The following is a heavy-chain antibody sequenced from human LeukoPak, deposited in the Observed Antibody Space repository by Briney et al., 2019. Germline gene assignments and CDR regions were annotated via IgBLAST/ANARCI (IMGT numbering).Heavy chain of an antibody. J-gene: IGHJ4*02. D-gene: IGHD2-15*01. V-gene: IGHV3-30*03. CDR2: ISYDGSNK. Sequence: GRSLRLSCAASGFTFSSYGMHWVRQAPGKGLEWVAVISYDGSNKYYADSVKGRFTISRDNSKNTLYLQMNSLRAEDTAVYYCASGVKRAATYFDYWGQGTLVTVSS. CDR3: ASGVKRAATYFDY. CDR1: GFTFSSYG.